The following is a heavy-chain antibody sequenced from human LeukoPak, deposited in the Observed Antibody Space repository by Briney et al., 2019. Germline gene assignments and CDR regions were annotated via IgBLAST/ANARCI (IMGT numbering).Heavy chain of an antibody. CDR3: ARGYTNYYGSGSYELDV. CDR1: GYTFTGYY. J-gene: IGHJ6*04. D-gene: IGHD3-10*01. CDR2: MNPNSGNT. Sequence: EASVKVSCKASGYTFTGYYMHWVRQATGQGLEWMGWMNPNSGNTGYAQKFQGRVTMTRNTSISTAYMELSSLRSEDTAVYYCARGYTNYYGSGSYELDVWGKGTTVTISS. V-gene: IGHV1-8*02.